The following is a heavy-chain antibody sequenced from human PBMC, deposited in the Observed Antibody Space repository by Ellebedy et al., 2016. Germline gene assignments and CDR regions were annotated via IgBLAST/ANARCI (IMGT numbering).Heavy chain of an antibody. J-gene: IGHJ4*02. D-gene: IGHD3-10*01. CDR3: ARGAYSGSGSTTDY. CDR1: GFTFSNFW. Sequence: GESLKISCAASGFTFSNFWMHWVRQPPGKGLVWVSRISSDGRSTSYADSVKGRFAISRDNAKNTLYLQMNSLRAEDTAVYYCARGAYSGSGSTTDYWGQGTLVTVSS. CDR2: ISSDGRST. V-gene: IGHV3-74*01.